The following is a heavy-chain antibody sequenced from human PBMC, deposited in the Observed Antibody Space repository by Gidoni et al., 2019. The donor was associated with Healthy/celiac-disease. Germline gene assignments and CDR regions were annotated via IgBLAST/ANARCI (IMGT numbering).Heavy chain of an antibody. V-gene: IGHV3-21*01. D-gene: IGHD4-17*01. CDR2: IIGSRSYI. Sequence: EVQLGEAGGGLGKRGGSLRVYGAAAGLTVGTYSMNWVRQAPGTGLEWVSSIIGSRSYIYYADSVKCRFTISRDNAKNSLYLQMTSLRAEDTAVYYCARLWGYGASSVAGPAGVWVQGPTVTVSS. CDR1: GLTVGTYS. CDR3: ARLWGYGASSVAGPAGV. J-gene: IGHJ6*02.